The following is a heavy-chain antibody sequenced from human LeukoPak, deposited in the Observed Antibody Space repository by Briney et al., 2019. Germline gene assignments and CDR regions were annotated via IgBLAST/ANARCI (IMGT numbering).Heavy chain of an antibody. Sequence: PSETLSLTCTVSGGSISSGDYYWSWIRQPPGKGLEWIGYISYSGTTYYNPSLKSRGTISEDTSKNQFSLKLTSVTAADTAVYYCARGTRGGHFDYWGQGTLVTVSS. D-gene: IGHD2-2*01. CDR1: GGSISSGDYY. J-gene: IGHJ4*02. CDR2: ISYSGTT. CDR3: ARGTRGGHFDY. V-gene: IGHV4-30-4*01.